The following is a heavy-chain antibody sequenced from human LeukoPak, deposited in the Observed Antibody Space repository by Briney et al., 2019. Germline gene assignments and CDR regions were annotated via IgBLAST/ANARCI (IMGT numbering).Heavy chain of an antibody. V-gene: IGHV3-21*01. CDR3: ARAGYGSGSYYSPLYAFDI. J-gene: IGHJ3*02. D-gene: IGHD3-10*01. CDR1: GFTFSSYS. CDR2: ISSSSSYI. Sequence: GGSLRLSCAASGFTFSSYSMNWVRQAPGKGLKWVSSISSSSSYIYYADSVKGRFTISRDNAKNSLYLQMNSLRAEDTAVYYCARAGYGSGSYYSPLYAFDIWGQGTMVTVSS.